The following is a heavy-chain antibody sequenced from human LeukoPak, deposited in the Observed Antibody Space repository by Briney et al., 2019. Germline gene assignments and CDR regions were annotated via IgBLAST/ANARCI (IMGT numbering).Heavy chain of an antibody. J-gene: IGHJ5*02. V-gene: IGHV4-4*09. CDR2: IYTSGST. Sequence: SETLSLTCTVSGGSIGSYYWSWIRQPPGKGLEWNGYIYTSGSTNYNPSLKSRVTISVDTSKNQFSLKLSSVTAADTAVYYCARLYDSSGVGWFDPWGQGTLVTVSS. CDR1: GGSIGSYY. D-gene: IGHD3-22*01. CDR3: ARLYDSSGVGWFDP.